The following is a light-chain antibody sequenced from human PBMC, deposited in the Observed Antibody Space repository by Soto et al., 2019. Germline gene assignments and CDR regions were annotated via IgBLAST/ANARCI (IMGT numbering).Light chain of an antibody. CDR3: QQYSSHAT. CDR2: DAS. CDR1: HIVSRY. V-gene: IGKV1-5*01. Sequence: DIQMTQSPSTLSASVGDSVTITCRASHIVSRYLAWYQQKPGKVPKLLIYDASSLESDVPSRFSGGGSGTEFTLTISSLQADDFATYYCQQYSSHATFGQGTKVEIK. J-gene: IGKJ1*01.